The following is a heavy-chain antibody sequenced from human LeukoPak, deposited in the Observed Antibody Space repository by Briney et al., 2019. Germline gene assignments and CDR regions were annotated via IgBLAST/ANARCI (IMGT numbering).Heavy chain of an antibody. D-gene: IGHD6-13*01. V-gene: IGHV4-38-2*02. CDR1: GYSISSGYY. J-gene: IGHJ6*03. Sequence: SETLSLTCTVSGYSISSGYYWGWIRQPPGKGLEWIGSIYHSGSTYYNPSLKSRVTISVDTSKNQFSLKLSSVTAADTAVYYCARRGYSSSWYGYHYYYMDVWGKGTTVTISS. CDR3: ARRGYSSSWYGYHYYYMDV. CDR2: IYHSGST.